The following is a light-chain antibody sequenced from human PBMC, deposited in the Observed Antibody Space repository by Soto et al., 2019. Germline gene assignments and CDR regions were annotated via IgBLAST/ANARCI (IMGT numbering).Light chain of an antibody. Sequence: DIQMTQSPSTLPASVGDRATITCRASQSISNCLAWYQQKTGTAPKLLIYAASSSQFGVPSRFSGSGSGTDFTLTISRLEPEDFAVYYCQQYGGSPAITFGQGTRLEIK. CDR2: AAS. CDR1: QSISNC. V-gene: IGKV1-5*01. CDR3: QQYGGSPAIT. J-gene: IGKJ5*01.